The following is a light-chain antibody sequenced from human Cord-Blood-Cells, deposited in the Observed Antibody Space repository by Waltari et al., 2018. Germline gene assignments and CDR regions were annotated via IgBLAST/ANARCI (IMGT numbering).Light chain of an antibody. CDR2: WAS. J-gene: IGKJ2*01. CDR1: QSVLYSSNNKNY. V-gene: IGKV4-1*01. CDR3: QQYYSTPYT. Sequence: DIVMTQSPDSLAVSLGERATINCQSSQSVLYSSNNKNYLAWYQQKPGQPPKLLIYWASTRDSGVPDRFSGSGSGTDFTLTISSLQAEDVAVYYCQQYYSTPYTFGQGTKLEIK.